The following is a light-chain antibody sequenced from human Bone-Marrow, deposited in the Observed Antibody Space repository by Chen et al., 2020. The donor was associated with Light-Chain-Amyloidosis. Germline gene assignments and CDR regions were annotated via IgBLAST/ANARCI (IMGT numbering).Light chain of an antibody. CDR1: DLPTKY. Sequence: SYDLTQPPSVSVPPGSTARITCSGDDLPTKYAYWYQQKPGQAPVLVIHRDTERPSGISERFSGSSSGTTATLTISGVQAEDEADYHCQSADSSGTYEVIFGGGTKLTVL. CDR2: RDT. J-gene: IGLJ2*01. CDR3: QSADSSGTYEVI. V-gene: IGLV3-25*03.